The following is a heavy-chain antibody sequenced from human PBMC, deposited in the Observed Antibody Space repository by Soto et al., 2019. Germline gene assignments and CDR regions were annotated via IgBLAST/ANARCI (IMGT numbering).Heavy chain of an antibody. CDR1: GFTFNIYG. Sequence: GGSLRLSXAASGFTFNIYGMHWVRQAPDKGLEWVALISYDGSNQYYADSVKGRFTISRDNSKNTLFLQMNSLRADDTAVYYCAKDQASGQGSFDSWGQGTLVTVSS. CDR2: ISYDGSNQ. V-gene: IGHV3-30*18. J-gene: IGHJ4*02. CDR3: AKDQASGQGSFDS.